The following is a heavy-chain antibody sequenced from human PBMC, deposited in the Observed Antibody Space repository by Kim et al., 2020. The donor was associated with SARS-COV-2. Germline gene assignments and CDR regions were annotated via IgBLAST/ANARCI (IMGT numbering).Heavy chain of an antibody. J-gene: IGHJ6*02. CDR1: GYTFTSYD. Sequence: ASVKVSCKASGYTFTSYDINWVRQATGQGLEWMGWMNPNSGNTGYAQKFQGRVTMTRNTSISTAYMELSSLRSEDTAVYYCASPTGSWDYYYYGMDVWGQGTTVTVSS. D-gene: IGHD6-13*01. V-gene: IGHV1-8*01. CDR2: MNPNSGNT. CDR3: ASPTGSWDYYYYGMDV.